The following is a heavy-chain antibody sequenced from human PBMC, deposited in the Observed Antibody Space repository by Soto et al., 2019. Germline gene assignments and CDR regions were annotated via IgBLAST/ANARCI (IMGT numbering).Heavy chain of an antibody. CDR2: IIPFLGTT. D-gene: IGHD3-10*01. Sequence: QVQLVQSGAEVEMPGSSVKVSCKTSGGMFITSGFSWVRQAPGQGLEWMGGIIPFLGTTKHAQKFQGRVTITAKKPTNTAYMKLNNLKFEDTATYYCAKETANRDAPGRPLVSENFDFWGQGTLVTVSS. J-gene: IGHJ4*02. CDR1: GGMFITSG. V-gene: IGHV1-69*06. CDR3: AKETANRDAPGRPLVSENFDF.